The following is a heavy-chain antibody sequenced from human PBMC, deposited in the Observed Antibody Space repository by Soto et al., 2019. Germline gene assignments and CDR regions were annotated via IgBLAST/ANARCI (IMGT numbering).Heavy chain of an antibody. D-gene: IGHD1-26*01. CDR2: IYYSGST. CDR1: GGSVSSGSYY. J-gene: IGHJ3*02. CDR3: ARTVGAHYAFDI. V-gene: IGHV4-61*01. Sequence: QVQLQESGPGLVKHSETLSLTCTVSGGSVSSGSYYWSWIRQPPGKGLEWIGYIYYSGSTNYNPSLKSRVTISVDTSKNPFSLKLSSVTAADTAVYDCARTVGAHYAFDIWGQGTTVTVSS.